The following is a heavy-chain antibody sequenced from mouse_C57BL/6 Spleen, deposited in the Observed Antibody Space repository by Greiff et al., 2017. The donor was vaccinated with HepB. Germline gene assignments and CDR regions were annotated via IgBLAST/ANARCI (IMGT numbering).Heavy chain of an antibody. Sequence: QQTPVHGLEWIGAIDPETGGTAYNQKFKGKAILTADKSSSTAYMELRSLTSEDSAVYYCTRRGNSNYWYFDVWGTGTTVTVSS. J-gene: IGHJ1*03. V-gene: IGHV1-15*01. CDR2: IDPETGGT. CDR3: TRRGNSNYWYFDV.